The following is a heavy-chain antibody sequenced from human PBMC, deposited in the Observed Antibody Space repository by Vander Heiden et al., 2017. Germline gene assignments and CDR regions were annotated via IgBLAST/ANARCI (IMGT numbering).Heavy chain of an antibody. V-gene: IGHV4-34*01. CDR3: ASRSYDFWSGLSGRHYGVDV. J-gene: IGHJ6*02. CDR1: GGSFSGYY. Sequence: QVQLQQWGAGLLKPSETLSLTCAVYGGSFSGYYWSWIRQPPGKGLEWIGEINHSGSANSNPSLKSRVTISVDTSKNQFSLKLSSVTAADTAVYYCASRSYDFWSGLSGRHYGVDVWGQGTTVTVSS. CDR2: INHSGSA. D-gene: IGHD3-3*01.